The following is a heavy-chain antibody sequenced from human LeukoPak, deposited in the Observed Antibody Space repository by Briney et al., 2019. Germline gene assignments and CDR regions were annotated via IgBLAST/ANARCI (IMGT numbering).Heavy chain of an antibody. J-gene: IGHJ5*02. CDR1: GGSISSYY. V-gene: IGHV4-59*01. D-gene: IGHD6-19*01. CDR2: IYYSGST. Sequence: SETLSLTCTVSGGSISSYYWSWIRQPPGKGLEWIGYIYYSGSTNYNPSLKSRVTISVDTSKNQFSLKLSSVTAADTAVYYCARGRAVAGTRWFDPWGQGTLVTVSS. CDR3: ARGRAVAGTRWFDP.